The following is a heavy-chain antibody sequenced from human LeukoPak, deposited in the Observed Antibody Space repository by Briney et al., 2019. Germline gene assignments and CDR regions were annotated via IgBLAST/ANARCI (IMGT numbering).Heavy chain of an antibody. J-gene: IGHJ4*02. D-gene: IGHD6-13*01. Sequence: EASVTVSCKASGYTFTGYYMQWVRQAPGQGVEWMGWINPNSGGTNYAQKFQGRVTITRETSISTAYMEMRRLRWDDTAVYYCARARGRSGYSSSWYSLFYFDYWGQGTLVTVSS. CDR3: ARARGRSGYSSSWYSLFYFDY. CDR1: GYTFTGYY. CDR2: INPNSGGT. V-gene: IGHV1-2*02.